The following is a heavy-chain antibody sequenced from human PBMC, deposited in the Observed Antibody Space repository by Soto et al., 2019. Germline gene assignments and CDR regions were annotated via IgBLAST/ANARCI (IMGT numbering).Heavy chain of an antibody. V-gene: IGHV3-23*01. Sequence: GGSLRLSCAASGFTFSSYAMSWVRQAPGKGLEWVSAISGSGGSTYYADSVKGRFTISRDNSKNTLYLQMNSLRAEDTAVYYCAEIGAVVATPYYYYYYGMDVWGQGTTVTVSS. D-gene: IGHD5-12*01. J-gene: IGHJ6*02. CDR2: ISGSGGST. CDR1: GFTFSSYA. CDR3: AEIGAVVATPYYYYYYGMDV.